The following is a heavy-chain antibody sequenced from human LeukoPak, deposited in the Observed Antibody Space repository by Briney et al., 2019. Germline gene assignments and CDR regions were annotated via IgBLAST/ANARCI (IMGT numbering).Heavy chain of an antibody. CDR1: GYTFTSYD. J-gene: IGHJ4*02. CDR2: MNPNSGNT. V-gene: IGHV1-8*01. Sequence: ASVKVSCKASGYTFTSYDINWVRQATGQGLEWMGLMNPNSGNTGYAQTFQGRVTMTRNTSVSTAYMELSSLRSEDTAVYYCARTRIAARYFDYWGQGTPVTVSS. CDR3: ARTRIAARYFDY. D-gene: IGHD6-6*01.